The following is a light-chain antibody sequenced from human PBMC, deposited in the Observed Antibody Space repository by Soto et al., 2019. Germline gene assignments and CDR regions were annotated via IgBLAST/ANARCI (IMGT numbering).Light chain of an antibody. V-gene: IGLV2-14*01. J-gene: IGLJ1*01. CDR1: RGDVGGYNY. CDR2: EVS. Sequence: QSVLTQPASVSGSPGQSITISCTGTRGDVGGYNYVSWYQQHPGKAPKLMIYEVSDRPSGVSDRFSGSKSGNTASLTISGLQAEDEADYYCSSYIGSSTTYVFGTGTKLTVL. CDR3: SSYIGSSTTYV.